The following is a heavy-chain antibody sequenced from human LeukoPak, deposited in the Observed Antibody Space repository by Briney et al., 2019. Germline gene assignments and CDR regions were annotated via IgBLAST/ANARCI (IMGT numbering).Heavy chain of an antibody. J-gene: IGHJ4*02. CDR3: AKDFTYYYDSRRAYFDY. V-gene: IGHV3-23*01. CDR1: GFSFDFSGYA. CDR2: INGIGTSL. Sequence: GGSLRLSCAASGFSFDFSGYAMSWVRQAPGKGLEWVSGINGIGTSLYYADSVKGRFTISRDNSKNTLYLQMNSLRAEDTAVYYCAKDFTYYYDSRRAYFDYWGQGTLVTVSS. D-gene: IGHD3-22*01.